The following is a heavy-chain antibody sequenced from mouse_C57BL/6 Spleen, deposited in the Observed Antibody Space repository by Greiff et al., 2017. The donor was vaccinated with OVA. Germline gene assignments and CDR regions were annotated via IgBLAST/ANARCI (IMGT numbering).Heavy chain of an antibody. CDR2: IDPETGGT. Sequence: VQLQQSGAELVRPGASVTLSCKASGYTFTDYEMHWVKQTPVHGLEWIGAIDPETGGTAYNQKFKGKAILTADKSSSTAYMELRSLTSEDSAVYYCTSLIYYDYDFDYWGQGTTLTVSS. D-gene: IGHD2-4*01. CDR1: GYTFTDYE. CDR3: TSLIYYDYDFDY. V-gene: IGHV1-15*01. J-gene: IGHJ2*01.